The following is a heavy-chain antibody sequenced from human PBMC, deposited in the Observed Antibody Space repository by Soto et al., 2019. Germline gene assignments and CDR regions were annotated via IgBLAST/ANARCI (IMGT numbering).Heavy chain of an antibody. D-gene: IGHD2-2*01. J-gene: IGHJ6*04. CDR1: GYTFTSYY. Sequence: ASVKVSCKASGYTFTSYYMHWVRQAPGQGLEWMGIINPSGGSTSYAQKFQGRVTMTRDTSTSTVYMELSSLRSEDTAVYYCARAHYCSSTSCYVYYYYGMDVWGKGTTVTVSS. CDR3: ARAHYCSSTSCYVYYYYGMDV. CDR2: INPSGGST. V-gene: IGHV1-46*01.